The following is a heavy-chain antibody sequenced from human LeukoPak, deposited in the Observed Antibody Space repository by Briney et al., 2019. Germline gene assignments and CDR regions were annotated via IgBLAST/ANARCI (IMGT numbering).Heavy chain of an antibody. CDR2: IYYSGST. V-gene: IGHV4-59*12. J-gene: IGHJ4*02. Sequence: GSLRLSCAASGFTFSSYAMSWVRQAPGKGLEWIGYIYYSGSTYYNPSLKSRVTMSVDTSKNQFSLKLSSVTAADTAVYYCARDHYDHYGDYVFDYWGQGTLVTVSS. CDR3: ARDHYDHYGDYVFDY. D-gene: IGHD4-17*01. CDR1: GFTFSSYA.